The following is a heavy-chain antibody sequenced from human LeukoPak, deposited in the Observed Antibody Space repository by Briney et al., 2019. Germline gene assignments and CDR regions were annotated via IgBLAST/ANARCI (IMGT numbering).Heavy chain of an antibody. CDR1: GFTFSNYA. D-gene: IGHD2-15*01. CDR3: ARGTLEHCSGASCYPLDS. J-gene: IGHJ5*01. CDR2: VTGSDGDT. V-gene: IGHV3-23*01. Sequence: PGGSLRLSCAASGFTFSNYAMSWVRQTPGKGLECVSVVTGSDGDTYYTGPVNGRFTISRDNSKNTLYLQMNSLRAEDTAVYYCARGTLEHCSGASCYPLDSWGQGTLVSVSS.